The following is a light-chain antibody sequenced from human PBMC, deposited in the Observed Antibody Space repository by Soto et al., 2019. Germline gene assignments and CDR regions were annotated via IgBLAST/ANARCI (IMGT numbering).Light chain of an antibody. V-gene: IGKV3-15*01. Sequence: EIVMTQSPATLSVSPGERATLSCRASQSVSSNLAWYQQKPGQAPRLLIYGASTRATGIPARFSGSGSGTEFTLTFRSLQSEDFAVYYCQQYNNLPLTFGGGTKVEIK. CDR3: QQYNNLPLT. CDR1: QSVSSN. CDR2: GAS. J-gene: IGKJ4*01.